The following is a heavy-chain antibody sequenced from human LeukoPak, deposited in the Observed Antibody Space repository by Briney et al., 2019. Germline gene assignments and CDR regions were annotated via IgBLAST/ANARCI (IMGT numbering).Heavy chain of an antibody. D-gene: IGHD2-21*01. V-gene: IGHV2-5*02. CDR1: GFSLSTSGVG. Sequence: SGPTLVKPTQTLTLTCTFSGFSLSTSGVGVGWIRQPPGKALEWLALIYWDDDKRYSPSLKSRLTITKDTSKNQVVLTMTNMDPVDTATYYRAHRYQLGFVGQGIYYFDYWGQGTLVTVSS. CDR3: AHRYQLGFVGQGIYYFDY. J-gene: IGHJ4*02. CDR2: IYWDDDK.